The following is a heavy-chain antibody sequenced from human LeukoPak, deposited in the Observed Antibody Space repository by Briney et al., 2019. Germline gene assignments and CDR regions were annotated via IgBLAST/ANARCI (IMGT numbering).Heavy chain of an antibody. CDR3: AKDLVSDLWFGES. V-gene: IGHV3-30*02. CDR2: VRYDGIDK. J-gene: IGHJ5*02. Sequence: GGSLRLSCAASGFTFSTYGIHWVRQAPGKGLEWVAFVRYDGIDKFYADSVKCRFTISTDNSKNTLYLQMNSLRPEDTAVYYCAKDLVSDLWFGESWGQGTLVTVSS. D-gene: IGHD3-10*01. CDR1: GFTFSTYG.